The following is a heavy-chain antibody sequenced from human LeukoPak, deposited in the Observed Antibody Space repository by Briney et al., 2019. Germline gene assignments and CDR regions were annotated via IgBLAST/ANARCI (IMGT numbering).Heavy chain of an antibody. CDR3: ARLTKMEKHVTPTYYMDV. D-gene: IGHD3-22*01. CDR2: IYYSGST. Sequence: SETLSLTCTVSGGSISSYYWSWIRQPPGKGLERIGYIYYSGSTNYNPSLKSRVTISVDTSKSQFSLKLSSVTAADTAVYYCARLTKMEKHVTPTYYMDVWGKGTTVTVSS. J-gene: IGHJ6*03. CDR1: GGSISSYY. V-gene: IGHV4-59*01.